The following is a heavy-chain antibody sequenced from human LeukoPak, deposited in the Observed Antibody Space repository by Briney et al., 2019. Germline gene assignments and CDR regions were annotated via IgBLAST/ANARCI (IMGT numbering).Heavy chain of an antibody. V-gene: IGHV4-39*01. CDR3: ARLGYCSGGSCLDAFDI. CDR1: GGSISSSSYY. Sequence: SETLSLTCTVSGGSISSSSYYWGWIRQPPGKGLEWIGSIYYSGSTYYNPSLKSRVTISVDTSKNQFSLKLSSVTAADTAVYYCARLGYCSGGSCLDAFDIWGQGTMVTVSS. J-gene: IGHJ3*02. CDR2: IYYSGST. D-gene: IGHD2-15*01.